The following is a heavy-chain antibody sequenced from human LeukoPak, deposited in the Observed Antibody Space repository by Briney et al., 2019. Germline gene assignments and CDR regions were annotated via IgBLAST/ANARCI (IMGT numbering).Heavy chain of an antibody. CDR3: TKLRGAVTTVVDC. CDR1: GFTFSKYA. J-gene: IGHJ4*02. Sequence: GGSLRLSCAATGFTFSKYAMSSVRQAPGKGLEWVSAISGGGDDTYYADSVKGRFTISRDNSKNTLYLQANTLRAEDTAVYYCTKLRGAVTTVVDCWGQGTLVIVSS. V-gene: IGHV3-23*01. D-gene: IGHD4-23*01. CDR2: ISGGGDDT.